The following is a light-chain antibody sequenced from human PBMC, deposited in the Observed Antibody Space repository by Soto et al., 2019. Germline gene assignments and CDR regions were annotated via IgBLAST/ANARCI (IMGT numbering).Light chain of an antibody. Sequence: VVLTQSPGTLSLSPGERATLSCRASQSVSSNYLAWYQQKPGQAPRLLIHGASSRATGIPDRFSGSGSGTDFTLTITRLEPEDFAVYYCQQYGRSPWTFGQGTKVEIK. J-gene: IGKJ1*01. CDR3: QQYGRSPWT. V-gene: IGKV3-20*01. CDR1: QSVSSNY. CDR2: GAS.